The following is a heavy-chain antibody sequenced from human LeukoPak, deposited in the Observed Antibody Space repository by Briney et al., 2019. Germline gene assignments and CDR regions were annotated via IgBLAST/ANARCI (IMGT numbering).Heavy chain of an antibody. V-gene: IGHV3-23*01. CDR1: GFTFISYA. CDR3: AKLTTWNTHYPIDY. CDR2: ISGSGGSSGSGGRT. J-gene: IGHJ4*02. D-gene: IGHD4-17*01. Sequence: GGSLRLSCAASGFTFISYAMSWVRQAPGKGLEWVSAISGSGGSSGSGGRTYYADSVKGRFTISRDNSKNTLYLQMNSLRAEDTALYYCAKLTTWNTHYPIDYWGQGTLVTVSS.